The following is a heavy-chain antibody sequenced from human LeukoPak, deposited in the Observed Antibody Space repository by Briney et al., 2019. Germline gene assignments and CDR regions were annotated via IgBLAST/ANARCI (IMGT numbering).Heavy chain of an antibody. V-gene: IGHV4-4*07. D-gene: IGHD3-3*01. CDR3: AKDDGTARYKGKRTIFGVVRGAFDI. CDR2: IYTSGST. J-gene: IGHJ3*02. CDR1: GGSISSYY. Sequence: SETLSLTCTVSGGSISSYYWSWIRQPAGKGLEWIGRIYTSGSTNYNPSLKSRVTMSVDTSKNQFSLKLSSVTAADTAVYYCAKDDGTARYKGKRTIFGVVRGAFDIWGQGTMVTVSS.